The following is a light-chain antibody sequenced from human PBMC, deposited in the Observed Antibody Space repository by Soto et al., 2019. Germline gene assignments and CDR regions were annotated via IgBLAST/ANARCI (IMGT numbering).Light chain of an antibody. Sequence: DIQMTQSPSSLSASVGDRVTITCQASQDISHCLNCCQQKPGKAPKLLICDASNLKTGVPSRFSGSGSETDFTFTISSLQPEDIATCCCQQYHNLPFGGGTKVEIK. CDR2: DAS. J-gene: IGKJ4*01. V-gene: IGKV1-33*01. CDR3: QQYHNLP. CDR1: QDISHC.